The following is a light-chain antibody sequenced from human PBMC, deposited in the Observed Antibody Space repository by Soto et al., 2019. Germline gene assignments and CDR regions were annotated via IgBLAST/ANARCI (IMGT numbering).Light chain of an antibody. CDR2: EVT. V-gene: IGLV2-14*01. CDR3: SSYTSSYTRV. Sequence: QSALTQPASVSGSPGQSITISCTGTSSDIGDYNSVSWYQQHPGKAPKLMIYEVTNRPSGVSNRFSGSKSGNTASLTISGLQAEDEGDYYCSSYTSSYTRVFGTGTQLTVL. CDR1: SSDIGDYNS. J-gene: IGLJ1*01.